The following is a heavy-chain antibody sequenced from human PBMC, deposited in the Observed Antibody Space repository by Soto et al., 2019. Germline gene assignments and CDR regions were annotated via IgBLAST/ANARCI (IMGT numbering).Heavy chain of an antibody. D-gene: IGHD6-6*01. V-gene: IGHV5-51*01. CDR1: GYSFTSYW. CDR2: IYPGDSDT. Sequence: PGESLKISCKSSGYSFTSYWIGWVRQMPGKGLEWMGIIYPGDSDTRYSPSFQGQVTISADKSISTAYLQWSSLKASDTAMYYCATAGWYSSSYNDYWGQGTLVTVSS. CDR3: ATAGWYSSSYNDY. J-gene: IGHJ4*02.